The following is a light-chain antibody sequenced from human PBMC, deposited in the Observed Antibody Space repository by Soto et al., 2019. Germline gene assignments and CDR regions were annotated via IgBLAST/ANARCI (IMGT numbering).Light chain of an antibody. CDR3: QQYGSSGT. J-gene: IGKJ1*01. CDR1: QSVSNNY. CDR2: GAS. Sequence: EIALTQSPGTLALSPGERATLSARASQSVSNNYLAWYQQKPGQAPRLLIYGASNRATGIPDRFSGSGSGTDFTLTISRLEPEDFAVYYCQQYGSSGTFGQGTKVDIK. V-gene: IGKV3-20*01.